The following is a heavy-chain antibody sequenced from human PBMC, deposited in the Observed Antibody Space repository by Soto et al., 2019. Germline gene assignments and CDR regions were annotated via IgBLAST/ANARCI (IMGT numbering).Heavy chain of an antibody. Sequence: ASVKVSCKASGYTFTSYDINWVRQATGQGLEWMGWMNPNSGNTGYAQKFQGRVTMTRNTSISTAYMELSSLRSEDTAVYYCARYRKPDAPLSYYGMDVWGQGTTVTVSS. CDR2: MNPNSGNT. CDR3: ARYRKPDAPLSYYGMDV. J-gene: IGHJ6*02. CDR1: GYTFTSYD. D-gene: IGHD2-2*01. V-gene: IGHV1-8*01.